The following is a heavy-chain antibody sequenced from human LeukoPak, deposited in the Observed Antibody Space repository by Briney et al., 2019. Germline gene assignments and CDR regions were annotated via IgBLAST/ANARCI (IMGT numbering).Heavy chain of an antibody. Sequence: SVKVSCKASGGTFSSYAISWVRQAPGQGLEWMGGIIPIFGTANYAQKFQGRVTITTDESTSTAYMELSSLRSEDTAVYYCARSLDIVVVPAAMGYWGQGTLVTVSS. CDR1: GGTFSSYA. D-gene: IGHD2-2*03. CDR2: IIPIFGTA. CDR3: ARSLDIVVVPAAMGY. V-gene: IGHV1-69*05. J-gene: IGHJ4*02.